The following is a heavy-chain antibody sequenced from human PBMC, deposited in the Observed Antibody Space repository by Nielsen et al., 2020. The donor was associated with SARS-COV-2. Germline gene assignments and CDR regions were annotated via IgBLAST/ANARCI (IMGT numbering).Heavy chain of an antibody. CDR1: GGTFSSYA. Sequence: SVKVSCKASGGTFSSYAISWVRQAPGQGLEWMGGIIPIFGTANYAQKFQGRVTITADESTSTAYMELRSLRSDDTAVYYCATIKRGYSVNWGQGTLVTVSS. V-gene: IGHV1-69*13. D-gene: IGHD5-18*01. CDR3: ATIKRGYSVN. J-gene: IGHJ4*02. CDR2: IIPIFGTA.